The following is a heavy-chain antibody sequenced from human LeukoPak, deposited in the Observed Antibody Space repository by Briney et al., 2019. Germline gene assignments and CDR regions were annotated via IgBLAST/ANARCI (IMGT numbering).Heavy chain of an antibody. J-gene: IGHJ5*02. V-gene: IGHV1-2*02. Sequence: ASVKVSCKASGYTFTGYYMHWVRQAPGQGLEWMGWINPNSGGTNYAQKFQGRVTMTRDTSISTAYMELSRLRSDDTAVYYCARVDYYGSGSYENAGNCFDHWGQGTLVTVSS. D-gene: IGHD3-10*01. CDR2: INPNSGGT. CDR1: GYTFTGYY. CDR3: ARVDYYGSGSYENAGNCFDH.